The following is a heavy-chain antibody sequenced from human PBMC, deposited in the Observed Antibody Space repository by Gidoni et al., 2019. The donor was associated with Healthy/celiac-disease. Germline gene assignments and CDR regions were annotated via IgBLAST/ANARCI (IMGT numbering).Heavy chain of an antibody. CDR1: GGSFSGYY. Sequence: QVQLQQWGAGLLKPSETLTLTCAVYGGSFSGYYWSWIRQHPGKGLEWIGEINHSGRTNYNPSLKSRVTISVDTSKNQFSLKLSSVTAADTAVYYCARAPPYDYVWGSYRYPFDYWGQGTLVTVSS. CDR3: ARAPPYDYVWGSYRYPFDY. CDR2: INHSGRT. D-gene: IGHD3-16*02. J-gene: IGHJ4*02. V-gene: IGHV4-34*01.